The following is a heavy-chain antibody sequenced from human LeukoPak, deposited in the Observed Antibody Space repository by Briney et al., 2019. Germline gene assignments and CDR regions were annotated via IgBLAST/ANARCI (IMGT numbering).Heavy chain of an antibody. CDR3: AKDGRWYDSRAFDI. D-gene: IGHD3-3*01. CDR2: IRYDGSNK. Sequence: PGGSLRLSCAASGFTFSSYGMHWVRQAPGKGLEWVAFIRYDGSNKYYADSVKGRFTISRDNSKNTLYLQMNSLRAEDTAVYYCAKDGRWYDSRAFDIWGQGTMVTVSS. V-gene: IGHV3-30*02. CDR1: GFTFSSYG. J-gene: IGHJ3*02.